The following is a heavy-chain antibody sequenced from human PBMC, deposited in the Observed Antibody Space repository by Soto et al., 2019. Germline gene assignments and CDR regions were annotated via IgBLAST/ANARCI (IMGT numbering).Heavy chain of an antibody. CDR3: AKYMVRGPYYSYAMDV. D-gene: IGHD3-10*01. V-gene: IGHV3-30*18. J-gene: IGHJ6*02. CDR1: GFTFYTYW. Sequence: PGGSLRLSCGASGFTFYTYWMNWVRQAPGMGLEWVAVISYDERNKYYGDSVKGRFTISRDNSKNTLYLQMNSLRAEDTAVYYCAKYMVRGPYYSYAMDVWGQGTTVTVSS. CDR2: ISYDERNK.